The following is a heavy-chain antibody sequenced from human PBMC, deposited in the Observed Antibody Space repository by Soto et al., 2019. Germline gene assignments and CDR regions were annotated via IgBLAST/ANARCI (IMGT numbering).Heavy chain of an antibody. V-gene: IGHV3-15*01. CDR1: GITLSNAW. D-gene: IGHD1-7*01. CDR3: APNWNSDY. Sequence: PGGSLRLSCAASGITLSNAWVSWVRQAPGKGLEWVGRIKNKIEGGTTDYAVPEKGRFTISRDDSKNMLYLQMNRLITENTAGYYSAPNWNSDYWGQGTPVTVSP. CDR2: IKNKIEGGTT. J-gene: IGHJ4*02.